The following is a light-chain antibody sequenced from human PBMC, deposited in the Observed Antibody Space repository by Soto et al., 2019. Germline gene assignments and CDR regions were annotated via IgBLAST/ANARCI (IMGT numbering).Light chain of an antibody. CDR1: QSVSSY. CDR2: DAS. V-gene: IGKV3-11*01. Sequence: EIVLTQSPATLSLSPGERATLSCRASQSVSSYLAWYQQKPGQAPRLLIYDASNRATGIPARFSGSGSGTDFTLTNSSLEPEDFAVYYCQQRSHWPPYTFGPGTKLEIK. CDR3: QQRSHWPPYT. J-gene: IGKJ2*01.